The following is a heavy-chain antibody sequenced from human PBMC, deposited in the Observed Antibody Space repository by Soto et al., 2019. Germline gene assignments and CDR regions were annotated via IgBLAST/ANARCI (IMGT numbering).Heavy chain of an antibody. CDR1: GFIFSAYA. D-gene: IGHD5-18*01. Sequence: GGSLRLSCAASGFIFSAYAMSWVRQAPGKGLEWVSGISGSGGSIYYADSVKGRFTISRDNSKNTLYLQMNSLRAEDTAVYYCANTDTAMSFDYWGQGTLVTVSS. CDR3: ANTDTAMSFDY. CDR2: ISGSGGSI. J-gene: IGHJ4*02. V-gene: IGHV3-23*01.